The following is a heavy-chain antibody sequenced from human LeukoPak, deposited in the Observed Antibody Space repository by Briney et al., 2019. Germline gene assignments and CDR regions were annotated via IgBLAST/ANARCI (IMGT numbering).Heavy chain of an antibody. CDR3: ARDFEEQQLALHYYGMDV. J-gene: IGHJ6*02. Sequence: GASVKVSCKASGYTFTSYGVSWVRQAPGQGLEWMGWISAYNGNTNYAQKLQGRVTMTTDTSTSTAYMELRSLRSDDTAVYYCARDFEEQQLALHYYGMDVWGQGTTVTVSS. V-gene: IGHV1-18*01. CDR2: ISAYNGNT. D-gene: IGHD6-13*01. CDR1: GYTFTSYG.